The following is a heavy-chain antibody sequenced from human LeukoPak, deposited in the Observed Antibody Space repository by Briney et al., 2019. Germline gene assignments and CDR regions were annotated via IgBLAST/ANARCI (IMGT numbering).Heavy chain of an antibody. CDR2: ISGYNGNT. J-gene: IGHJ3*01. V-gene: IGHV1-18*01. Sequence: GASVKVSCKASGYTFTSYGISWVRQAPGQGLEWMGRISGYNGNTNYAQEVQGRVTMTADTSTSTAFMELGSLRSDDTAVYYCARDRIVGAEDDAFHFWGQGTMVTVSS. D-gene: IGHD1-26*01. CDR3: ARDRIVGAEDDAFHF. CDR1: GYTFTSYG.